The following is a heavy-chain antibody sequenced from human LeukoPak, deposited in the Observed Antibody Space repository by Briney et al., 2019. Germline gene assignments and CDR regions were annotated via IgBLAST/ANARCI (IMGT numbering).Heavy chain of an antibody. CDR2: ISAYNGNT. Sequence: ASVKVSCKASGYTFTSYGISWVRQAPEQGLEWMGWISAYNGNTNYAQKLQGRVTMTTDTSTSTAYMELRSLRSDDTAVYYCARFSDHFWRTSKEDYYYMDVWGKGTTVTVSS. CDR1: GYTFTSYG. V-gene: IGHV1-18*01. CDR3: ARFSDHFWRTSKEDYYYMDV. D-gene: IGHD3-3*01. J-gene: IGHJ6*03.